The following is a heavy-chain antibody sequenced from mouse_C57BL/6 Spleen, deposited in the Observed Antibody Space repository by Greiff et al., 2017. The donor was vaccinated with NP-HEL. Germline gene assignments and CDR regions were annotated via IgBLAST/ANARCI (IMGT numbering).Heavy chain of an antibody. Sequence: EVQLQQSGPELVKPGASVKISCKASGYTFTDYYMNWVKQSHGKSLEWIGDINPNNGGTSYNQKFKGKATLTVDKSSSTAYMELRSLTSEDSAVYYCARVAYGNYFDYWGQGTTLTVSS. CDR1: GYTFTDYY. CDR3: ARVAYGNYFDY. V-gene: IGHV1-26*01. CDR2: INPNNGGT. D-gene: IGHD2-1*01. J-gene: IGHJ2*01.